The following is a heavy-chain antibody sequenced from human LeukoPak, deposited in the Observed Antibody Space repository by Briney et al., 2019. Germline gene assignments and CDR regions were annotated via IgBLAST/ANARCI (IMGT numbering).Heavy chain of an antibody. CDR3: ARQNDRDRSYYYYMDV. CDR2: INHSGST. J-gene: IGHJ6*03. V-gene: IGHV4-39*01. CDR1: GGSISSSSYY. Sequence: SETLSLTCTVSGGSISSSSYYWGWIRQPPGKGLEWIGEINHSGSTNYNPSLKSRVTISVDTSKNQFFLKLSSVTAADTAVYYCARQNDRDRSYYYYMDVWGKGTTVTISS. D-gene: IGHD1-1*01.